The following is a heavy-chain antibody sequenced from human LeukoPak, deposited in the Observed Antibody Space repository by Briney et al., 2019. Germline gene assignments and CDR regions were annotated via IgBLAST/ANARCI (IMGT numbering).Heavy chain of an antibody. D-gene: IGHD6-19*01. V-gene: IGHV3-7*01. Sequence: GGSLRLSCAASGFTFGTYEMNWVRQAPGKGLEWVANIKQDGSEKYYVDSVKGRFTISRDNAKNSLYLQMNSLRAEDTAVYYCARDLRSGWYYYWGQGTLVTVSS. CDR1: GFTFGTYE. CDR2: IKQDGSEK. J-gene: IGHJ4*02. CDR3: ARDLRSGWYYY.